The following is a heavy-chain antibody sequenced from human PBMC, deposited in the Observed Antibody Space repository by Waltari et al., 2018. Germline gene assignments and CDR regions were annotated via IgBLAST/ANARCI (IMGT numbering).Heavy chain of an antibody. V-gene: IGHV3-7*03. CDR2: IKGDGSEN. Sequence: EVLLVESGGGLVQPGWSLRLSCAASGFTFSNVWMTWVRQAPGKGLEWVANIKGDGSENHYLDSVRGRFTVSRDNARNSLYLQMNSLRADDTAVYYCASGGHVDYCGQGTLVTVSS. CDR1: GFTFSNVW. CDR3: ASGGHVDY. D-gene: IGHD3-16*01. J-gene: IGHJ4*02.